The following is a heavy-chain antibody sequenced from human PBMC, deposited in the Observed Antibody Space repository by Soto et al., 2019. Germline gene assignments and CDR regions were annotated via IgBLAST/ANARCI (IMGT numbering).Heavy chain of an antibody. V-gene: IGHV3-30*18. J-gene: IGHJ6*02. Sequence: PWGSLRLSCAASGFTFSSYGMHCVRQAPCRGLEWVAVISYDGSNKYYADSVKGRFTISRDNSKNTLYLQMNSLRAEDTAVYYCAKDRGHSSSPSIYYGMDVWGQGTTVTVSS. D-gene: IGHD6-13*01. CDR3: AKDRGHSSSPSIYYGMDV. CDR2: ISYDGSNK. CDR1: GFTFSSYG.